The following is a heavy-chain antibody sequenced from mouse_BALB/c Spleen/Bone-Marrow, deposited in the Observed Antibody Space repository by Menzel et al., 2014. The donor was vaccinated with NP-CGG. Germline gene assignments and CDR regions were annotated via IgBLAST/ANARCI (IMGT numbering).Heavy chain of an antibody. Sequence: VHLQQPGAELVKPGASVKLSCTASGFNIKDTYMHWVKRRPEQGLEWIGRIDPANGNTKYDPKFQGKATITADTSSNTAYLQLSSLTSEDTAVYYCVSYYYGNYFDSWGQGTTLTVSS. CDR3: VSYYYGNYFDS. CDR2: IDPANGNT. V-gene: IGHV14-3*02. J-gene: IGHJ2*01. CDR1: GFNIKDTY. D-gene: IGHD1-1*01.